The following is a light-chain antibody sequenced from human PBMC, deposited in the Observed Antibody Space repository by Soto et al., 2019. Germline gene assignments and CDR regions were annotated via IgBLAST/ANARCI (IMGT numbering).Light chain of an antibody. CDR1: QSVSSSY. V-gene: IGKV3-20*01. CDR3: QHDGSSPRT. Sequence: EIVLTQSPGTLSLSPGERATLSCSASQSVSSSYVAWYQQKPGQAPRLLISGASSRATGIPDRFSGSGSGTDFTLTISRLEPEYFAVYYCQHDGSSPRTFGQGTKVEIK. J-gene: IGKJ1*01. CDR2: GAS.